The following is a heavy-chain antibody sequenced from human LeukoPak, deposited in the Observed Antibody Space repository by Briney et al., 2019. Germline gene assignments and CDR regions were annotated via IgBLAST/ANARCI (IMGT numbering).Heavy chain of an antibody. J-gene: IGHJ4*02. D-gene: IGHD4-11*01. CDR1: GVSINSYW. CDR2: ICTTGLT. CDR3: ARAGYTISTYRFDY. V-gene: IGHV4-4*07. Sequence: SETLSLTCSVSGVSINSYWWSWIRQPAGKGLEFIGRICTTGLTNYNPSLKSRVSMSVDTSKNQYSLELRSVTAADTAVYFCARAGYTISTYRFDYWGQGALVTVSS.